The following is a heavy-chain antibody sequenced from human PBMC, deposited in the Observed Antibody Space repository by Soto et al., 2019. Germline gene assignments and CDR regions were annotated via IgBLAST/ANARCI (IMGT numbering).Heavy chain of an antibody. V-gene: IGHV3-21*01. J-gene: IGHJ6*02. Sequence: RLFYADSRCTFNGYSMNLVRQGPCKGKEWVSSISSSSSYIYYADSVKGRFTISRDNAKNSLYLQMNSLRAEDTAVYYCARGAVEMAIGYHYYGMDVSGQGTTV. CDR3: ARGAVEMAIGYHYYGMDV. CDR1: RCTFNGYS. D-gene: IGHD2-21*01. CDR2: ISSSSSYI.